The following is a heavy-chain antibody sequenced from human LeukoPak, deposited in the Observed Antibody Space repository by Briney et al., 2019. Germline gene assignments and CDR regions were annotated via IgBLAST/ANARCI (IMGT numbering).Heavy chain of an antibody. CDR2: ISDSGGNT. J-gene: IGHJ4*02. D-gene: IGHD2-2*01. V-gene: IGHV3-23*01. CDR3: ARRLPGTKRFDY. Sequence: GGSLRLSCAASGFTFRSYAMSWVRQAPGKGLEWVSTISDSGGNTHYADSVKGQFTISRDNSKNTLYLQMNSLRAEDTAVYYCARRLPGTKRFDYWGQGALVTVSS. CDR1: GFTFRSYA.